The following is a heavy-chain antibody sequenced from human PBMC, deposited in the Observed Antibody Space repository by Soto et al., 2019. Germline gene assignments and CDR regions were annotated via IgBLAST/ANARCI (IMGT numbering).Heavy chain of an antibody. J-gene: IGHJ3*01. CDR3: ARDSYERSPGVLNDGFDV. D-gene: IGHD3-22*01. CDR2: VFYNGKT. V-gene: IGHV4-30-2*06. CDR1: GASMNRNWCL. Sequence: QLQLQESGPGLVKPSETLSLTCAVSGASMNRNWCLWNWIRQSPGKGLEWVGCVFYNGKTQYNPSLKSRLTISVDRSQNQFSLTLTSVTAADTAVYYCARDSYERSPGVLNDGFDVWGQGTMVTVSP.